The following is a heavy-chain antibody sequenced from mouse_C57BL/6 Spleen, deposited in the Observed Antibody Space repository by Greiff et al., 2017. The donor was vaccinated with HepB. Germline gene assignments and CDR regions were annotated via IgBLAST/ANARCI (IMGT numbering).Heavy chain of an antibody. V-gene: IGHV5-6*01. CDR2: ISSGGSYT. J-gene: IGHJ2*01. D-gene: IGHD4-1*01. Sequence: EVQLVESGGDLVKPGGSLKLSCAASGFTFSSYGMSWVRQTPDKRLEWVATISSGGSYTYYPDSVKGRFTISRDNAKNTLYLQMSSLKSEDTAMYYCARHLELGLGFDYWGQGTTLTVAS. CDR1: GFTFSSYG. CDR3: ARHLELGLGFDY.